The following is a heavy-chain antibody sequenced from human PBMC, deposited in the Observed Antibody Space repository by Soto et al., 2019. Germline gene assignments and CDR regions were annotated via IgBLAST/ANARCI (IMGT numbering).Heavy chain of an antibody. CDR1: GFTFSSYA. CDR2: ISGSGGST. V-gene: IGHV3-23*01. J-gene: IGHJ6*03. Sequence: GGSLRLSCAASGFTFSSYAMSWVRQAPGKGLEWVSAISGSGGSTYYADSVKGRFTISRDNSKNTLYLQMNSLRAEDTAVYYCAKVHYDYIWGSYRPIERDYYMDVWGKGTTVTVSS. CDR3: AKVHYDYIWGSYRPIERDYYMDV. D-gene: IGHD3-16*02.